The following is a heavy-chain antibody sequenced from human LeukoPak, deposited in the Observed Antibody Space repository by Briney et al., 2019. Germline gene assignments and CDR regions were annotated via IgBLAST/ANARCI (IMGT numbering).Heavy chain of an antibody. CDR2: IKSKTDGGTT. V-gene: IGHV3-15*01. CDR1: GFTFSNAW. CDR3: TTEPVGDYYYGMDV. J-gene: IGHJ6*04. Sequence: GGSLRLSCAASGFTFSNAWMSWVRQAPGKGLEWVGRIKSKTDGGTTDYAAPVKGRFTISRDDLKNTLYLQMNSLKTEDTAVYYCTTEPVGDYYYGMDVWGKGTTVTVSS. D-gene: IGHD2-2*01.